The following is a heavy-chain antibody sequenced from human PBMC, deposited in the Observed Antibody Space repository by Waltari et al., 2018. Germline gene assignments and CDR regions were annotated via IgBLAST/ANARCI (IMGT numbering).Heavy chain of an antibody. V-gene: IGHV1-2*06. Sequence: QVKLVQSGAEVKKPGASVKVSCQASGYTFTGYHMPWVRQAPGQGLEWMGRINPNSGGTNYAQKFQGRVTMTRDTSISTAYMELSRLRSDDTAVYYCTYISSLFDYWGQGTLVTVSS. J-gene: IGHJ4*02. D-gene: IGHD3-3*02. CDR1: GYTFTGYH. CDR2: INPNSGGT. CDR3: TYISSLFDY.